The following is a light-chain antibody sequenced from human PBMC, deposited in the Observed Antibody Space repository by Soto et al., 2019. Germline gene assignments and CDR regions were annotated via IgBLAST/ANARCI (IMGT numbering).Light chain of an antibody. Sequence: DIQVTQSPSSLSASVGDRVTVTCRASQSISNYLNWYQQKPGKAPKLLIYAASSLQSGVPSRFSGSGSETDFTLTVSSLQPEDFATYYCQQSFSTPYTFGQGTKLEIK. V-gene: IGKV1-39*01. CDR1: QSISNY. CDR3: QQSFSTPYT. J-gene: IGKJ2*01. CDR2: AAS.